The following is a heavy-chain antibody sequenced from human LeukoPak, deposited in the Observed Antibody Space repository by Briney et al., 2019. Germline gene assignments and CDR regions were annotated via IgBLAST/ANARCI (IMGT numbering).Heavy chain of an antibody. Sequence: GESLKISCKGSGYSFTSYWISWVRQMPGKGLEWMGRIDPSDSYTNYSPSFQGHVTISADKSISTAYLQWGSLKASDTAMYYCARGYCSGGSCYLVGYWGQGTLVTVSS. CDR1: GYSFTSYW. CDR2: IDPSDSYT. D-gene: IGHD2-15*01. J-gene: IGHJ4*02. CDR3: ARGYCSGGSCYLVGY. V-gene: IGHV5-10-1*01.